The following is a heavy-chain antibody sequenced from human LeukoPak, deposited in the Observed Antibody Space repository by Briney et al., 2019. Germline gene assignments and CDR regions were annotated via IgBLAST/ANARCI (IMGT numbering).Heavy chain of an antibody. V-gene: IGHV5-10-1*01. D-gene: IGHD3-22*01. Sequence: GESLKISCKGSEYRFTSYWISWVRQMPGKGLEWMGRIDPSDSYTIYSPPFQGHVTISADKSISTAYLQWSSLKASDTAMYYCARHGGYSDWYFDLWGRGTLVTVSS. CDR2: IDPSDSYT. J-gene: IGHJ2*01. CDR1: EYRFTSYW. CDR3: ARHGGYSDWYFDL.